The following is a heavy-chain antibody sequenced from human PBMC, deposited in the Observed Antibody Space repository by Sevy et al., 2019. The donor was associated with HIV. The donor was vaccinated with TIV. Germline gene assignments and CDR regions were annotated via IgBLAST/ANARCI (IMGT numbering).Heavy chain of an antibody. CDR3: AKDRTYRLSWYYLDH. Sequence: GGSLRLSCAASGFTFGNYAMNWVRQAPGKGLEWVSPISGSTIDTSYADSVKGRFTISRDNSQNTLYLEMNSLRAEETAVDYCAKDRTYRLSWYYLDHWGQGTLVTVSS. CDR1: GFTFGNYA. J-gene: IGHJ4*02. V-gene: IGHV3-23*01. CDR2: ISGSTIDT. D-gene: IGHD6-13*01.